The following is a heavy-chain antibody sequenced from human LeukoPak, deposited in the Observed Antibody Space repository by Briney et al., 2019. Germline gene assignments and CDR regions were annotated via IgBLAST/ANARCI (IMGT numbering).Heavy chain of an antibody. CDR1: GGSISSYY. J-gene: IGHJ4*02. CDR2: IYYSGST. Sequence: KPSETLSLTCTVSGGSISSYYWSWIRQPPGKGLEWIGYIYYSGSTNYNPSLKSRVTISVDTSKNQFSLKLSSVTAADTAVYYCARGGYDSSGYYYPRDFDYWGQGTLVTVSS. V-gene: IGHV4-59*01. D-gene: IGHD3-22*01. CDR3: ARGGYDSSGYYYPRDFDY.